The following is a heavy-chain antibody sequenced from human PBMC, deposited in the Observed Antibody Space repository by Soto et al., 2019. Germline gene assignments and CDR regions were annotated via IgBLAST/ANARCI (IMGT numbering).Heavy chain of an antibody. V-gene: IGHV3-11*06. D-gene: IGHD2-2*01. CDR1: GFTFSDYY. CDR2: ISSSSRHT. CDR3: ARFATSPFDYWYFDL. J-gene: IGHJ2*01. Sequence: PGGSLRLSCAASGFTFSDYYMTWIRQAPGKGLEWLSYISSSSRHTNYADSVKGRFTISRDNSRNSLFLQMNSLRAEDTALYYCARFATSPFDYWYFDLWGRGALVTVSS.